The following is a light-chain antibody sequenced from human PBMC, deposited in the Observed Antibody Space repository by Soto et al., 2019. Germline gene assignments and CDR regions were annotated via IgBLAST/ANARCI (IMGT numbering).Light chain of an antibody. CDR1: QSISSY. CDR2: AAS. V-gene: IGKV1-39*01. J-gene: IGKJ3*01. Sequence: DIQMTQSPSSLSASVGDRVTITCRASQSISSYLNWYQQKPGKAPKLLIYAASSLQSGVPSRFSGSGSGTDFTLTISSLQPEDFATYYCQQSYHPRITFGPGTKVDIK. CDR3: QQSYHPRIT.